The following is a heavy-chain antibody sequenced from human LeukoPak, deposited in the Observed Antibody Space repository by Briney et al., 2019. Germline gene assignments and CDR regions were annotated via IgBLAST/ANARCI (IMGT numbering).Heavy chain of an antibody. Sequence: GSLRLSCAASGFTFSSYAMHWVCQAPGKGLEWVAVISYDGSNKYYADSVKGRFTISRDNSKNTLYLQMNSLRAEDTAVYYCARGVAAAGTLDYWGQGTLVTVSS. D-gene: IGHD6-13*01. CDR3: ARGVAAAGTLDY. V-gene: IGHV3-30-3*01. CDR1: GFTFSSYA. CDR2: ISYDGSNK. J-gene: IGHJ4*02.